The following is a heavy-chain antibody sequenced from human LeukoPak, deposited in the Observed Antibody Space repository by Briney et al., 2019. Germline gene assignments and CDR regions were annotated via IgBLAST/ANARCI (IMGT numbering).Heavy chain of an antibody. CDR1: GGSISSYY. V-gene: IGHV4-59*08. CDR2: IYYSGST. D-gene: IGHD5-24*01. Sequence: SETLSLTCTVPGGSISSYYWSWIRQPPGKGLEWIGYIYYSGSTNYNPSLKSRVTISVDTSKNQFSLKLSSVTAADTAVYYCARQNRAGSYLNYWGQGTLVTVSS. J-gene: IGHJ4*02. CDR3: ARQNRAGSYLNY.